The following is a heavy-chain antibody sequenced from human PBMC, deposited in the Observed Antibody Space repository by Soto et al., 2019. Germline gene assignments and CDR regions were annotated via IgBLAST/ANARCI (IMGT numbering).Heavy chain of an antibody. V-gene: IGHV3-48*02. Sequence: PGGSLRLSWAASGFTFSSYSMNWVRQAPGKGLEWVSYISSSSTIYYADSVKGRFTISRDNAKNSLYLQMNSLRDEDTAVYYCGRGMLRFFYYGIDVWGKGTTVTVSS. CDR3: GRGMLRFFYYGIDV. D-gene: IGHD3-3*01. CDR1: GFTFSSYS. J-gene: IGHJ6*04. CDR2: ISSSSTI.